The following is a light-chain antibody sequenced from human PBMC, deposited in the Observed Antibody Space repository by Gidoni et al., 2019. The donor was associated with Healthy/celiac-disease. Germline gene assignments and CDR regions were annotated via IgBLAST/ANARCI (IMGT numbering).Light chain of an antibody. CDR3: QQRSNWPPIFT. V-gene: IGKV3-11*01. CDR2: DAS. Sequence: EIVLTQSQATLSLSPGERATLSCRASQSVSSYLAWYQQKPGQAPRLLIYDASNRATGIPARFSGSGSGTDFTLTISSLAPEDFAVYYCQQRSNWPPIFTFGPGTKVDIK. J-gene: IGKJ3*01. CDR1: QSVSSY.